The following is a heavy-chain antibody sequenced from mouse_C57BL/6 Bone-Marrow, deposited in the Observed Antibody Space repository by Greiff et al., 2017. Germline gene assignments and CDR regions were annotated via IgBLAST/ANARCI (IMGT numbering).Heavy chain of an antibody. CDR1: GYTFTSYW. V-gene: IGHV1-64*01. CDR2: IHPNSGST. D-gene: IGHD2-3*01. Sequence: QVQLKQPGAELVKPGASVKLSCKASGYTFTSYWMHWVKQRPGQGLEWIGMIHPNSGSTNYNEKFKSKATLTVDKSSSTAYMQLSSLTSEDSAVYYCARPYDGPLDYWGQGTTLTVSS. J-gene: IGHJ2*01. CDR3: ARPYDGPLDY.